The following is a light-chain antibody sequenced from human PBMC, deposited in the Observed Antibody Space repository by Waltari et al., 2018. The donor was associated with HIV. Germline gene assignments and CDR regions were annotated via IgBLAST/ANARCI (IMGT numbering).Light chain of an antibody. CDR3: QSYDSSLVI. CDR1: SSNVGAGSD. J-gene: IGLJ2*01. V-gene: IGLV1-40*01. Sequence: QSVLTQPPSVSGAPGQRVTIPCTGSSSNVGAGSDVHWYQQLPGTTPKLLIYGNNNRPSGVPDRFSGSKSGTSASLAITGLQADDEADYYCQSYDSSLVIFGGGTKLTVL. CDR2: GNN.